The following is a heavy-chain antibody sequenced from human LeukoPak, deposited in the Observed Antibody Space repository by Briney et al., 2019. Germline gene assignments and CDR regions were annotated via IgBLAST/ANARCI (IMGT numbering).Heavy chain of an antibody. J-gene: IGHJ4*02. D-gene: IGHD4-17*01. Sequence: GGSLRLSCAASGFTFRSYSMNWVRQAPGKGLEWVANIKQAGSEKYSVDSVKGRFTISRDNAKNSLYLQMNSLRVEDTAVYYCAITVTGGIDYWGQGTLVTVSS. CDR2: IKQAGSEK. V-gene: IGHV3-7*01. CDR1: GFTFRSYS. CDR3: AITVTGGIDY.